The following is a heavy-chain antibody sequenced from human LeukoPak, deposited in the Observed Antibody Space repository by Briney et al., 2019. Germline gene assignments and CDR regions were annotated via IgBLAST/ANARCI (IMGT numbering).Heavy chain of an antibody. J-gene: IGHJ5*02. CDR3: ARGYRFTPPPWVGGNNWFDP. Sequence: ASVKVSCKASGGTFSSYAISWVRQAPGQGLEWMGGIIPILGTANYAQKFQGRVTITTDESTSTAYMELSSLRSEDTAVYYCARGYRFTPPPWVGGNNWFDPWGQGTLVTVSS. CDR1: GGTFSSYA. V-gene: IGHV1-69*05. D-gene: IGHD3-16*01. CDR2: IIPILGTA.